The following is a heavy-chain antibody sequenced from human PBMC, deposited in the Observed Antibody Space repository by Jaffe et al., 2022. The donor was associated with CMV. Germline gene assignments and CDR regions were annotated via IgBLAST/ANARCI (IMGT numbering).Heavy chain of an antibody. V-gene: IGHV3-48*03. CDR3: ARDPLYSSSSDGFYMDV. Sequence: EVQLVESGGGLVQPGGSLRLSCAASGFTFSSYDMSWVRQAPGKGLEWVSYISSRGSTLFYADSVKGRFTISRDSAKNSVYLQMNSLRVDDTAVYYCARDPLYSSSSDGFYMDVWGKGTSVTVSS. J-gene: IGHJ6*03. D-gene: IGHD6-6*01. CDR2: ISSRGSTL. CDR1: GFTFSSYD.